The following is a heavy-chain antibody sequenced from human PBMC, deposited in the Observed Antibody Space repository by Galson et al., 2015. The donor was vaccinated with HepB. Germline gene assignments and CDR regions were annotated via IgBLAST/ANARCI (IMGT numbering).Heavy chain of an antibody. V-gene: IGHV3-66*01. CDR1: GFVDSSNF. D-gene: IGHD3-10*01. Sequence: SLRHSCPASGFVDSSNFLTWARQAQGKGLESVSVSYTGGHPYYADSGKGRFTISRDNLKNTLYLQMYSLRAEDAAVYYCARGDRIRGPCAFDIWGQGTLVTVSS. CDR3: ARGDRIRGPCAFDI. J-gene: IGHJ3*02. CDR2: SYTGGHP.